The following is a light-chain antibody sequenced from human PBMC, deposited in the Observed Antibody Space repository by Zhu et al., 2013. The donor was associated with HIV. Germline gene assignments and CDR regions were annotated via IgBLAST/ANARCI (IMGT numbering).Light chain of an antibody. J-gene: IGKJ1*01. CDR2: GAS. Sequence: EILLMQSPGTLSLSPGERATLSCRASQSVSSSYLAWYQHKPGQAPRLLIYGASSRATGIPDRFSGSGSGTDFTLTISRLEPEDFAVYYCQQYGSSPRTFGQGTKVE. CDR3: QQYGSSPRT. V-gene: IGKV3-20*01. CDR1: QSVSSSY.